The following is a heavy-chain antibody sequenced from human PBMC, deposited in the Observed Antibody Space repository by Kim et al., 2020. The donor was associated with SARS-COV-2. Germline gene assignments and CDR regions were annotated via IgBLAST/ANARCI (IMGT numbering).Heavy chain of an antibody. CDR3: ARWFGDRGYAMDA. D-gene: IGHD3-10*01. CDR2: TWFDGSKK. Sequence: GGSLRLSCAASGFTFSNYGMHWVRQAPGKGLEWVAVTWFDGSKKYYADSVRGRFTISKDNSKNTLYLQMNSLRAEDTAVYYCARWFGDRGYAMDAWGRGTTVIVSS. V-gene: IGHV3-33*08. J-gene: IGHJ6*02. CDR1: GFTFSNYG.